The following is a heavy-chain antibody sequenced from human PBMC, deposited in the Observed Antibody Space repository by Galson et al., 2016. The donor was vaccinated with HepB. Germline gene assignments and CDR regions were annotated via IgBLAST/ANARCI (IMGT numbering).Heavy chain of an antibody. CDR3: AKDLKRSSGSYYYYAMDV. V-gene: IGHV3-30*18. Sequence: SLRLSCAASGFIFSSYGMHWVRQAPGKGLEWVAAISFEGSNKDYADSVKGRFSISRDNSKNTLYLQMNTLRVQDTAVYYCAKDLKRSSGSYYYYAMDVWGRGTTVTVSS. D-gene: IGHD1-26*01. CDR2: ISFEGSNK. CDR1: GFIFSSYG. J-gene: IGHJ6*02.